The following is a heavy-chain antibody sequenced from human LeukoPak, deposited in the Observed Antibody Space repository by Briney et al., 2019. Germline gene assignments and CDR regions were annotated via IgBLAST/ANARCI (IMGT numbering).Heavy chain of an antibody. D-gene: IGHD3-10*02. V-gene: IGHV4-59*01. CDR1: GGSISPYY. Sequence: SETLSLTCTVSGGSISPYYWSWIRQPPGKGLEWLGYIYYSVNTDYNPSLKSRVAISVDTSKNQFSLKLSSVTAADTAVHYCARSTGSTMFIDYWGQGTLVTVSS. J-gene: IGHJ4*02. CDR2: IYYSVNT. CDR3: ARSTGSTMFIDY.